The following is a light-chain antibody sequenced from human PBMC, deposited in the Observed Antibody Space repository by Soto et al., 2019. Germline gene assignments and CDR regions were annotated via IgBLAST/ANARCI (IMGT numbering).Light chain of an antibody. CDR2: GAS. CDR1: QSVSSNY. V-gene: IGKV3-20*01. J-gene: IGKJ2*01. Sequence: EIVLTQSPGTLSLSPGERATLSCRASQSVSSNYLAWYQHKPGQAPRLLIYGASNRATGIPDRFSGSGSGTXXXXTXSRXEPEXFAVYYCQQYGSSPRVSFGQGTKLEIK. CDR3: QQYGSSPRVS.